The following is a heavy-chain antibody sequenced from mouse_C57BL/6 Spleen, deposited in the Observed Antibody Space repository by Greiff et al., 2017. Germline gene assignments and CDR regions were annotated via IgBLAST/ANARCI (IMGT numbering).Heavy chain of an antibody. J-gene: IGHJ4*01. V-gene: IGHV1-52*01. CDR3: ARSGCNYEDAMDY. Sequence: QVQLQQPGAELVRPGSSVKLSCKASGYTFTSYWMHWVKQRPIQGLEWIGNIDPSDSETHYNQKFKDKATLTVDKSSSTAYMQLSSLTSEDSAVYYCARSGCNYEDAMDYWGQGTSVTVSS. D-gene: IGHD2-1*01. CDR2: IDPSDSET. CDR1: GYTFTSYW.